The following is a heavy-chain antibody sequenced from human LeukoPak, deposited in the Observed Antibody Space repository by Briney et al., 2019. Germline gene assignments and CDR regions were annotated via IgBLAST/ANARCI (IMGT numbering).Heavy chain of an antibody. CDR2: IYTSGST. V-gene: IGHV4-4*07. D-gene: IGHD3-10*01. CDR3: ARGVWFGDRGEYYYYGMDV. J-gene: IGHJ6*02. CDR1: GGSISSYY. Sequence: SETLSLTCTVSGGSISSYYWSWIRQPAGKGLEWIGRIYTSGSTNYNPSLKSRVTMSVDTSKNQFSLKLSSVTAADTAVYYCARGVWFGDRGEYYYYGMDVWGQGPTVTVSS.